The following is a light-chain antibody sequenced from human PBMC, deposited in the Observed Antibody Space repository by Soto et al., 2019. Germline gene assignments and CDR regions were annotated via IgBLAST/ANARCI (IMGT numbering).Light chain of an antibody. CDR1: SSDVGRYNH. V-gene: IGLV2-18*02. CDR3: SSYTGSSTLVV. CDR2: DVS. J-gene: IGLJ2*01. Sequence: QSALTQPPSVSGSPGQSVSISCNGTSSDVGRYNHVSWYQQPPGTAPKLMIYDVSNRPSGVPDRFSGSKSGNTASLTISGLQAEDEAEYYCSSYTGSSTLVVFGGGTKVTVL.